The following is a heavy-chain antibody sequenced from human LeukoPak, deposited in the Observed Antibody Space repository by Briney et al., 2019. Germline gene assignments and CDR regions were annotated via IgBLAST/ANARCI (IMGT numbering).Heavy chain of an antibody. V-gene: IGHV3-23*01. CDR3: AKRVGTKSSPFDY. Sequence: GGSLRLSCAASGFTFSSYAMSWVRQAPGKGLEWVSTISGSGGGTYYADSVKGRFSISRDNSKNTLDLEMNSLRVDDTAVYYCAKRVGTKSSPFDYWGQGTLVTVSS. D-gene: IGHD1-26*01. J-gene: IGHJ4*02. CDR1: GFTFSSYA. CDR2: ISGSGGGT.